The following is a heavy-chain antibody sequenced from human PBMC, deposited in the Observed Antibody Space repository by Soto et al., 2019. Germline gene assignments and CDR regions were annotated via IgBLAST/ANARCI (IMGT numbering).Heavy chain of an antibody. CDR2: IYYSEST. D-gene: IGHD3-3*01. CDR3: AREGLAYYDFWSGYYTEGFDY. CDR1: GGSISSGDYY. Sequence: SETLSLTCTVSGGSISSGDYYWSWIRQPPGKGLEWIGYIYYSESTYYNPSLKSRVTISVDTSKNQFSLKLSSVTAADTAVYYCAREGLAYYDFWSGYYTEGFDYWGQGTLVTVSS. V-gene: IGHV4-30-4*01. J-gene: IGHJ4*02.